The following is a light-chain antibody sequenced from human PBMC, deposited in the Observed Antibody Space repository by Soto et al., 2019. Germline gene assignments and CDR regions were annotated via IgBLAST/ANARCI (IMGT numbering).Light chain of an antibody. V-gene: IGKV3-15*01. CDR1: QSVGTN. Sequence: ETVMTQSPATLSVSPGERATLSCRASQSVGTNLAWYQHKPGQAPRLLIYHASTRATGIPARFSGSGSGTEFTLIISSLQSEYVVFYCRQQYYSWYTYGQGTKLEIK. CDR2: HAS. CDR3: QQYYSWYT. J-gene: IGKJ2*01.